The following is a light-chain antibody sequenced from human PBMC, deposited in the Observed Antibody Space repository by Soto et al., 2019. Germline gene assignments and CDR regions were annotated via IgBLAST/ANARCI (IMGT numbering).Light chain of an antibody. Sequence: QSALTQPASVSGSPGQSITISCTGTSSDVGGYKYVSWYQPHPGKAPKLMIYDVRNRPSGVSNRFSGSKSGNTASLTISWLQAEDEADYYCSSYTSSSTRVFGTGTKLTVL. CDR3: SSYTSSSTRV. CDR1: SSDVGGYKY. V-gene: IGLV2-14*03. CDR2: DVR. J-gene: IGLJ1*01.